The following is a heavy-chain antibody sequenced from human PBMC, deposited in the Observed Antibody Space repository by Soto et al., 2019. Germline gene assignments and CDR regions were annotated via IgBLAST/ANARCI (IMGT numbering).Heavy chain of an antibody. V-gene: IGHV1-3*01. CDR2: INAGNGNT. Sequence: ASAKVCCKERRYTFSSYAMQLVRQAPGQRLEWMGWINAGNGNTKYSQKFQGRVTITRDTSASTAYMELSSLRSEDTAVYYCARSAPPIEYWGQGILVTVSS. CDR1: RYTFSSYA. J-gene: IGHJ4*02. CDR3: ARSAPPIEY.